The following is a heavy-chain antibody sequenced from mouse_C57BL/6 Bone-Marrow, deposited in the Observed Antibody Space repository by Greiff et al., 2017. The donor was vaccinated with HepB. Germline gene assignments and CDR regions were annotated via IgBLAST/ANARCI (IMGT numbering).Heavy chain of an antibody. CDR3: ARDRCYYGSGWYFDV. D-gene: IGHD1-1*01. CDR1: GFTFSSYA. V-gene: IGHV5-4*01. CDR2: ISDGGSYT. J-gene: IGHJ1*03. Sequence: EVQLQESGGGLVKPGGSLKLSCAASGFTFSSYAMSWVRQTTEKRLEWVATISDGGSYTYYPDNVKGRVTISRDNAKNNLYLQMSHLKSEDTAMYDCARDRCYYGSGWYFDVWGTGTTVTVSS.